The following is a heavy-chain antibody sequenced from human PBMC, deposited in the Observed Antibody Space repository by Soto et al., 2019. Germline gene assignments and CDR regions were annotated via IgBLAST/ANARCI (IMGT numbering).Heavy chain of an antibody. CDR3: ARGGVEPFDY. J-gene: IGHJ4*02. Sequence: QAGGCLLPSWAASDFHFSRYCMTMVRQAQGMGLEWVSTISGSGTYTYYADSVKGRFTISRDNSKNTLYLQMNSLRAEDTAVSYCARGGVEPFDYWRKRALVTVSS. D-gene: IGHD3-3*01. CDR1: DFHFSRYC. CDR2: ISGSGTYT. V-gene: IGHV3-23*01.